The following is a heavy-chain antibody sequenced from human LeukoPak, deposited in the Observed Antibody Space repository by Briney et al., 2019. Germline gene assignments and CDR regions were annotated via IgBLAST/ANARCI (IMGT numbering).Heavy chain of an antibody. J-gene: IGHJ3*02. CDR3: VSGGRGAFDI. CDR1: GGSISSGSYY. Sequence: SETLSLTCTVSGGSISSGSYYWSWIRQPAGKGLEWIGRIYTSGSTNYNPSLKSRVTISVDTSKNQFSLKLSAVTAADTAVYYCVSGGRGAFDIWGQGTMVTVSS. D-gene: IGHD3-10*01. CDR2: IYTSGST. V-gene: IGHV4-61*02.